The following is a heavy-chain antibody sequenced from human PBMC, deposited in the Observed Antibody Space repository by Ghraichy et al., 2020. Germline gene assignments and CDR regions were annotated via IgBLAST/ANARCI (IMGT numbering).Heavy chain of an antibody. CDR2: ISQSGNI. D-gene: IGHD6-13*01. CDR1: NGSVSDYY. J-gene: IGHJ4*02. V-gene: IGHV4-34*01. Sequence: SQTLSLTCAVSNGSVSDYYWSWIRQPPGKGLEWIGEISQSGNINYNPSLMRRVTLSSDTSKNQFSLRLNSVTAADTAVYCAGIPPTGTGNFDFWGQGTLVTVSS. CDR3: GIPPTGTGNFDF.